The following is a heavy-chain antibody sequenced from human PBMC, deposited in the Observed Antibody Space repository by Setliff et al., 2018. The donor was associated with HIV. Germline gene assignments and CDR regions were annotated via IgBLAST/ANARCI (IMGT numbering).Heavy chain of an antibody. CDR3: ASGQQLAQGAFDI. V-gene: IGHV1-18*01. J-gene: IGHJ3*02. D-gene: IGHD6-13*01. CDR1: GGTSSTHA. CDR2: ISINTGNT. Sequence: ASVKVSCKASGGTSSTHAMNWVRQAPGQGLEWMGWISINTGNTNYAQKFQGRVTVTTDTSTNTAYMEVKSLRSDDTAVYYCASGQQLAQGAFDIWGQGTLVTVSS.